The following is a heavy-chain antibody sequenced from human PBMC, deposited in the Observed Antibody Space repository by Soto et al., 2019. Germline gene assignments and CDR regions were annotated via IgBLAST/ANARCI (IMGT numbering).Heavy chain of an antibody. V-gene: IGHV1-69*01. J-gene: IGHJ4*02. Sequence: QVHLVPSGAEVNRPGSSVMVSCRAAGGTFYTSAFTGVRQASGQGLEWLGGINPMIGTTKYVQKFHGPVRFSACESASTAYMELIKLRSVYTAVYYCARGVSVMTSVFCFCGQITLLTVAS. D-gene: IGHD4-17*01. CDR2: INPMIGTT. CDR1: GGTFYTSA. CDR3: ARGVSVMTSVFCF.